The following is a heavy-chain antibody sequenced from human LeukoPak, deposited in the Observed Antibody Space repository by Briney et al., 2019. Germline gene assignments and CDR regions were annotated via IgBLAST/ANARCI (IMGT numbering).Heavy chain of an antibody. CDR1: GFTLRSYG. V-gene: IGHV3-23*01. J-gene: IGHJ4*02. D-gene: IGHD1-26*01. CDR3: AKDKSFSGYSVY. CDR2: INGSGGST. Sequence: GGTLRLSCAVSGFTLRSYGMSWVRQAPGKGLEWVSTINGSGGSTYYADSVKGRFTISRDNSQNTLYLQMNSLRAEDTAVYYCAKDKSFSGYSVYWGQGTLVTVSS.